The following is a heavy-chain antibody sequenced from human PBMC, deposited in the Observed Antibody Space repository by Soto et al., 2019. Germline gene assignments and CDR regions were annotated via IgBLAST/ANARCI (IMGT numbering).Heavy chain of an antibody. Sequence: EVQLVESGGGLVQPGGSLRLSCAASGLIFSDYHMDWVRQAPGKGLEWVGRIRRKANSYTTEYAASVKGRFTISRDDSKNPLYLQMNSLKSEDTAVYYCAMLGGWSGGSSGMDVWGQGTKVTVSS. J-gene: IGHJ6*02. CDR2: IRRKANSYTT. D-gene: IGHD6-19*01. V-gene: IGHV3-72*01. CDR1: GLIFSDYH. CDR3: AMLGGWSGGSSGMDV.